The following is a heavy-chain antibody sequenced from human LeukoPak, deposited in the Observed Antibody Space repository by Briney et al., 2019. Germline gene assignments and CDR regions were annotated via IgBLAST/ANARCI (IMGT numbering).Heavy chain of an antibody. Sequence: SGTLSLTCAVSGGSISSSNWWSWVRRPPGKGLEWIGEIYHSGSTNYNPSLKSRVTISVDKSKNQFSLKLSSVTAADTAVYYCARDSGGSYPKGAFDIWGQGTMVTVSS. CDR1: GGSISSSNW. CDR3: ARDSGGSYPKGAFDI. D-gene: IGHD1-26*01. V-gene: IGHV4-4*02. J-gene: IGHJ3*02. CDR2: IYHSGST.